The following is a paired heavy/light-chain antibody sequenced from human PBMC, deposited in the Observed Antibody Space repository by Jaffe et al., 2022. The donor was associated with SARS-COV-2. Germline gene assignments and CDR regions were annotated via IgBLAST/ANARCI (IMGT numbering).Heavy chain of an antibody. V-gene: IGHV3-74*01. Sequence: EVQLVESGGGLVQPGGSLTLSCAASGFTFSSYWMHWVRQVPGKGLAWVSRINPDGSTTTYADSVKGRFSISRDNAKNTLFLQMNSLRAEDTAVYYCVRSLLGKDDYWGQGTLVPVSS. CDR1: GFTFSSYW. CDR2: INPDGSTT. J-gene: IGHJ4*02. D-gene: IGHD7-27*01. CDR3: VRSLLGKDDY.
Light chain of an antibody. V-gene: IGLV1-47*01. Sequence: QSVLTQPPSASGTPGQRVTIYCSGSSSNIGKNNVCWYQQLPGTAPKLLVYGNNQRPAGVPDRFSGSKSGTSASLAISGLRSEDEGEYFCAVWDDSQSGVVFGGGTQLTVL. J-gene: IGLJ7*01. CDR2: GNN. CDR1: SSNIGKNN. CDR3: AVWDDSQSGVV.